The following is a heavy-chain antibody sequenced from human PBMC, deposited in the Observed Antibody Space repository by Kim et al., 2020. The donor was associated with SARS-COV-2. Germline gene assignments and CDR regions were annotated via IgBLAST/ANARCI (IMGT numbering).Heavy chain of an antibody. V-gene: IGHV3-53*01. CDR2: IYSHGSA. CDR1: GLTVGDNF. CDR3: ARDPSAVGAPTP. J-gene: IGHJ5*02. D-gene: IGHD1-26*01. Sequence: GGSLRLSCAVSGLTVGDNFMSWVRQAPGKGLEWVSLIYSHGSAHYADSVKGRFTISRDSTNNTVDLQMNSLRVEDTAVYYCARDPSAVGAPTPWGQGTLVTVSS.